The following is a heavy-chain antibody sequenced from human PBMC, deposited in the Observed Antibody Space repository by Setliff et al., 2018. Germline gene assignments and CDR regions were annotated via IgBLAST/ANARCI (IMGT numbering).Heavy chain of an antibody. Sequence: RASVKVSCKASGCTFSIYTISWVRQAPGQGLEWMGRIIPIFGTANYAQKFQGRVTITADKSTSTAYMDLSSLISEDTAMYYCARGPSWQGGAYYFDFWGQGTLVTVSS. J-gene: IGHJ4*02. D-gene: IGHD1-26*01. V-gene: IGHV1-69*08. CDR2: IIPIFGTA. CDR1: GCTFSIYT. CDR3: ARGPSWQGGAYYFDF.